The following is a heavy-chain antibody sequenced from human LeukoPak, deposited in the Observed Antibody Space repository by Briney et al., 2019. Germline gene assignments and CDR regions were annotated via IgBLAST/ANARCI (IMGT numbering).Heavy chain of an antibody. D-gene: IGHD5-18*01. CDR2: IIPIFGTA. J-gene: IGHJ4*02. Sequence: SVKVSCKAPGGTFSSYAISWVRQAPGQGLEWMGGIIPIFGTANYAQKFQGRVTITADESTSTAYMELSSLRSEDTAVYYCAESGYSYGNYFDYWGQGTLVTVSS. V-gene: IGHV1-69*01. CDR1: GGTFSSYA. CDR3: AESGYSYGNYFDY.